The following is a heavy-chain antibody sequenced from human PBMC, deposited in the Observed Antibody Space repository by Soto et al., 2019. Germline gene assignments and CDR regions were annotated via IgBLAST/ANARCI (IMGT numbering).Heavy chain of an antibody. V-gene: IGHV3-33*01. CDR3: ARDSTDYGDYWYYFDY. Sequence: GGSLRLSCAASGFTFSSYGMHWVRQAPGKGLEWVAVIWYDGSNKYYADSVKGRFTISRDNSKNTLYLQMNSLRAEDTAVYYCARDSTDYGDYWYYFDYWGQGTLVTVSS. CDR2: IWYDGSNK. J-gene: IGHJ4*02. CDR1: GFTFSSYG. D-gene: IGHD4-17*01.